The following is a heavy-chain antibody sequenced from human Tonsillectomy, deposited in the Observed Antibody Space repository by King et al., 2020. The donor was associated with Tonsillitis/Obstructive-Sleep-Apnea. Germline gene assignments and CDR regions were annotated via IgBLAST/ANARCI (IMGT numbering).Heavy chain of an antibody. V-gene: IGHV4-59*01. CDR1: GGSISSYY. Sequence: QLQESGPGLVKPSETLSLTCTVSGGSISSYYWTWIRQPPGKGLEWIGYIYYSGSTNYNPSLKSRVTISLDTSKNQFSLNLSSVTAADTAVYYCAREAGEYCSGGSCYSAVVAFDFWGQGTMVTVSS. CDR3: AREAGEYCSGGSCYSAVVAFDF. J-gene: IGHJ3*01. CDR2: IYYSGST. D-gene: IGHD2-15*01.